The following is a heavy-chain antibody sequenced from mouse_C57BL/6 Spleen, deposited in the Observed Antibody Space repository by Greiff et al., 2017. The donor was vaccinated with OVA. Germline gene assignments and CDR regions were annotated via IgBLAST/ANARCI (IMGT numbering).Heavy chain of an antibody. CDR3: ARGTGTDAMDY. V-gene: IGHV5-17*01. J-gene: IGHJ4*01. D-gene: IGHD4-1*01. Sequence: EVKLVESGGGLVKPGGSLKLSCAASGFTFSDYGMHWVRQAPEKGLEWVAYISSGSSTIYYADKVKGRFTISRDNAKNTLFLQMTSLRSEDTAMYYCARGTGTDAMDYWGQGTSVTVSS. CDR2: ISSGSSTI. CDR1: GFTFSDYG.